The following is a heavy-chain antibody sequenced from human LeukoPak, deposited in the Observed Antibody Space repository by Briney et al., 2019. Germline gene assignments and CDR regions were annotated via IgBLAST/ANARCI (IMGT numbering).Heavy chain of an antibody. Sequence: PGGSLRLSCSASGFTFSTYYMHWVRQAPGQGLEYVSAISSNGGSTYYADSVKGRFTISRYNSKDTLYLQMNTIRGEDTAVYYCVKGGDFEYWGQGTLVIVSS. J-gene: IGHJ4*02. V-gene: IGHV3-64D*06. CDR3: VKGGDFEY. CDR1: GFTFSTYY. D-gene: IGHD5-24*01. CDR2: ISSNGGST.